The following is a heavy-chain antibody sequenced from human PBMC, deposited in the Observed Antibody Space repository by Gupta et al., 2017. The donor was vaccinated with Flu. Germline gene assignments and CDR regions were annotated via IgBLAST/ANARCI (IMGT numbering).Heavy chain of an antibody. J-gene: IGHJ6*02. Sequence: QVQLVQSGAEVKKPGASVKVSCKASGYTLTGYYMHWVRQDPGQGLGWMGGINPNSGGTNYAQKFQGWVTMTRDTSISTAYMELSRLRSDDTAVYYCARSVIAVAGRDYYGMDVWGQGTTVTVSS. CDR2: INPNSGGT. CDR3: ARSVIAVAGRDYYGMDV. D-gene: IGHD6-19*01. V-gene: IGHV1-2*04. CDR1: GYTLTGYY.